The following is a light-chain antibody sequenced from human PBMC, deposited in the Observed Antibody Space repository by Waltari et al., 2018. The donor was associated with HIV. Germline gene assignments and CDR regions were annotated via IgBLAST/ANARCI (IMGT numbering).Light chain of an antibody. Sequence: EIVLTQSPGTRSLSPGERATLSCRARQSVSNNYLAWYQQKPGQAPRLLIDGASSRATGIPDRFSGSGSGTDFTLTISRLEPEDFAVYYCQQYGGSSFTFGPGTKVDIK. J-gene: IGKJ3*01. CDR2: GAS. CDR1: QSVSNNY. CDR3: QQYGGSSFT. V-gene: IGKV3-20*01.